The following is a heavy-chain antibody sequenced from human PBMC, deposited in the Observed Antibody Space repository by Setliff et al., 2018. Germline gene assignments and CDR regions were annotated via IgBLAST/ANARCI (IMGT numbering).Heavy chain of an antibody. CDR1: SGSMRNYY. V-gene: IGHV4-4*07. Sequence: ASETLSLTCSVSSGSMRNYYWIWIRQPAGEGLEWIGRIYTSGSTNYNPSLKRRVTISLEMSKDQFSLTLSSVTAADTAVYYCARARPATIAGVVPGVADFGIDVWGQGTTVTVSS. CDR2: IYTSGST. D-gene: IGHD2-2*01. J-gene: IGHJ6*02. CDR3: ARARPATIAGVVPGVADFGIDV.